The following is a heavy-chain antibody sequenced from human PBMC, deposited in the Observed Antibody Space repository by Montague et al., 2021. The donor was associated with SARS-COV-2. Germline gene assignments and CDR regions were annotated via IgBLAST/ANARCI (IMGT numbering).Heavy chain of an antibody. Sequence: SLRLSCAASGFSVSSTHMSWVRQAPGKGLEWVSSSHTGDSTYYADSVKGRFTFSRDISRNTVDLQMNGLRPEDTAAYYCARDKVPATTGGPGYYFDYWGQGALVTVSA. CDR1: GFSVSSTH. CDR2: SHTGDST. J-gene: IGHJ4*02. V-gene: IGHV3-66*01. D-gene: IGHD2-8*02. CDR3: ARDKVPATTGGPGYYFDY.